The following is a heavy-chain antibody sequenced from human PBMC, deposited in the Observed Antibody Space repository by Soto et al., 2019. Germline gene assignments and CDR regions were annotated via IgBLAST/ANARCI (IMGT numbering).Heavy chain of an antibody. CDR2: ISASGKST. CDR1: GFTFSNFA. J-gene: IGHJ4*02. Sequence: ELQLLQSGGGLVQSGGSLRLSCAASGFTFSNFALNWVRQAPGKGLEWVSTISASGKSTYYADSVRGRFTISRDNSGNMLFLQMHGLGADDAAVYYCAKDVAATLWGQGALVTVSS. CDR3: AKDVAATL. D-gene: IGHD6-13*01. V-gene: IGHV3-23*01.